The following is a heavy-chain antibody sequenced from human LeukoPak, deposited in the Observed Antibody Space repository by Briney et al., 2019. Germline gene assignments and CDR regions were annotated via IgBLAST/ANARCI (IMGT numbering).Heavy chain of an antibody. Sequence: SETLSLTCTVSGGSISSSSYYWGWIRQPPGKALEWIGSIYYSGSAYYNPSLKSRVTISVDTSKNQFSLKLSSVTAADTAVYYCAREGRGSGSGVDYWGQGTLVTVSS. J-gene: IGHJ4*02. CDR1: GGSISSSSYY. V-gene: IGHV4-39*07. CDR3: AREGRGSGSGVDY. D-gene: IGHD3-10*01. CDR2: IYYSGSA.